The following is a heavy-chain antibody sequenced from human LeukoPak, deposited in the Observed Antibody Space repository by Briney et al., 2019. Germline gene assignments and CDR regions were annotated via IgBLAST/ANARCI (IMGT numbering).Heavy chain of an antibody. CDR2: IYYSGST. V-gene: IGHV4-39*01. D-gene: IGHD6-19*01. CDR3: ARHEAVGQWLVPDY. J-gene: IGHJ4*02. Sequence: SETLSLTCTVSGGSISSSSYYWGWIRQPPGKGLEWIGSIYYSGSTHYNPSLKSRVTISVDTSKNQFSLKLSSVTAADTAVYYCARHEAVGQWLVPDYWGQGTLVTVSS. CDR1: GGSISSSSYY.